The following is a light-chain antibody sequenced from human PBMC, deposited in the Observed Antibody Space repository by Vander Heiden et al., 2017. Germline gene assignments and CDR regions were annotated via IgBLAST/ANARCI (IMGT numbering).Light chain of an antibody. V-gene: IGKV3-20*01. CDR1: QSLSRNC. CDR2: GAS. J-gene: IGKJ4*01. Sequence: NVLTQSPGTLSLSPGQRATLSCRASQSLSRNCLSWYTQKPGQSPRLLIYGASNRAAGTPDRFSGSGSGTAFTLTISRLEPEDFAVYFCQQYDKLPLTFGGGTKVDLK. CDR3: QQYDKLPLT.